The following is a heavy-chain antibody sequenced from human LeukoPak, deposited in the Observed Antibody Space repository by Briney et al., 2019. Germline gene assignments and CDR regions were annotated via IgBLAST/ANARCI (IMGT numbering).Heavy chain of an antibody. CDR3: ARDVVGDTAMVTYDY. CDR2: INPSGGST. CDR1: GYTFTSYY. D-gene: IGHD5-18*01. Sequence: ASVKVSCKASGYTFTSYYMHWVRQAPGQGLEWMGMINPSGGSTSYAQKFQGRVTMTRDTSTSTVYMELSSLRSEDTAVYYCARDVVGDTAMVTYDYWGQGTLVTVSS. J-gene: IGHJ4*02. V-gene: IGHV1-46*01.